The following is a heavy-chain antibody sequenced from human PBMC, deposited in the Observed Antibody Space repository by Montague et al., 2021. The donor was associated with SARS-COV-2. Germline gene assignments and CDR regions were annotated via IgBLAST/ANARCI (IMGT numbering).Heavy chain of an antibody. J-gene: IGHJ4*02. CDR2: FYYSRNS. CDR3: ARRESMVRAVIITFSSPFDY. Sequence: SETLSLTCTVSGGSISSSSYNWGWLRQPQGKGLMWIGYFYYSRNSYYYLTLRSRVTISVDTSKNQFYLKLSSVTAADTAVYSCARRESMVRAVIITFSSPFDYWGQGTLVTVSS. CDR1: GGSISSSSYN. D-gene: IGHD3-10*01. V-gene: IGHV4-39*01.